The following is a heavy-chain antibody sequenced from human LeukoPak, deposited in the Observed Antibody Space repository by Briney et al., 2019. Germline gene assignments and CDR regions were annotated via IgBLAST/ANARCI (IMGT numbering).Heavy chain of an antibody. CDR2: IGTAGDT. CDR1: GFTFSSYD. D-gene: IGHD3-22*01. V-gene: IGHV3-13*01. J-gene: IGHJ3*02. CDR3: ARDQDYYDSSGYGAFDI. Sequence: GGSLRLSCAASGFTFSSYDMHWVRQATGKGLEWVSAIGTAGDTYYPGSVKGRFTISRDNAKNSLYLQMNSLRAEDTAVYYCARDQDYYDSSGYGAFDIWGQGTMVTVSS.